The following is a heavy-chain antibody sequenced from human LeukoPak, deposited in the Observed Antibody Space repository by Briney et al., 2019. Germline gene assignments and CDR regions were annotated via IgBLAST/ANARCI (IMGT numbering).Heavy chain of an antibody. J-gene: IGHJ6*02. Sequence: SETLSLTCAVSGVSISSYYWSWIRQPPGKGLEWIGYIYYSGSTNYNPSLKSRVTISVDTSKNQFSLKLSSATAADTAVYYCARLGEGGMDVWGQGTTVTVSS. CDR1: GVSISSYY. D-gene: IGHD3-10*01. CDR3: ARLGEGGMDV. CDR2: IYYSGST. V-gene: IGHV4-59*08.